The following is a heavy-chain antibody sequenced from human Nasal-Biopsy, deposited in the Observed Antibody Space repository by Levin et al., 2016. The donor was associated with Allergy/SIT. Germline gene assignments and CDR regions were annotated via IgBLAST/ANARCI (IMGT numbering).Heavy chain of an antibody. V-gene: IGHV3-23*01. CDR1: GFPFSSYA. CDR3: ARKSRDHYSSGWADLDY. Sequence: GESLKISCAASGFPFSSYAMNWVRQAPGKGLEWVSVISGSGGITDYADSVKGRFAVSRDNTKNMLYLEMNSLRAEDTAVYYCARKSRDHYSSGWADLDYWGLGTLVTVSS. J-gene: IGHJ4*02. D-gene: IGHD6-19*01. CDR2: ISGSGGIT.